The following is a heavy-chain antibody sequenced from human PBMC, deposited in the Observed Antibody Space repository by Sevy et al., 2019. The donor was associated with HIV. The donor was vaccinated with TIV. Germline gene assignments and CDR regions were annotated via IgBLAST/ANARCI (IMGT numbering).Heavy chain of an antibody. CDR1: GFTLSDYY. Sequence: GGSLRLSCAASGFTLSDYYMTWIRQAPGKGLEWLSYISSSGSTISYADSVKGRFTISRDNAKNLLYLQMNSLRAEDTAVYYCARARGYSGYDWGNWFDPWGQGTLVTVSS. V-gene: IGHV3-11*04. D-gene: IGHD5-12*01. CDR2: ISSSGSTI. CDR3: ARARGYSGYDWGNWFDP. J-gene: IGHJ5*02.